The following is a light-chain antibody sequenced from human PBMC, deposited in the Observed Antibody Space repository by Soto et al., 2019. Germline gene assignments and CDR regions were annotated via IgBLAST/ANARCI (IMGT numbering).Light chain of an antibody. V-gene: IGKV1-5*01. CDR3: QHYNSYSQA. CDR1: QGIRSD. J-gene: IGKJ1*01. CDR2: DAS. Sequence: DIQLTQSPSTLSASVGDRVTITCRASQGIRSDLGWYRQKPGKAPKLLIYDASSLKSGVPSRFSGSGSETDFTLTISSLQPDDFATYYCQHYNSYSQAFGQGTKVDI.